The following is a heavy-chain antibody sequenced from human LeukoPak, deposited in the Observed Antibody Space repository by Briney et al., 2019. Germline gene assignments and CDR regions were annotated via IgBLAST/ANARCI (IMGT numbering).Heavy chain of an antibody. CDR3: ARHFDGGYCSSTGCSQGDY. CDR1: GGSISSSSYY. D-gene: IGHD2-2*01. CDR2: IYYSGST. V-gene: IGHV4-39*01. Sequence: PSETLSLTCTVSGGSISSSSYYWGWIRQPPGKGLEWIGSIYYSGSTYYNPSLKSRVTISVDTSKNQFSLKLSSVTAADTAVYYCARHFDGGYCSSTGCSQGDYWGQGTLVTVSS. J-gene: IGHJ4*02.